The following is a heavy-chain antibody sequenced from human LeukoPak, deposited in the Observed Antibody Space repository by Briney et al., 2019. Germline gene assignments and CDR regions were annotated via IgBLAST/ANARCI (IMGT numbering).Heavy chain of an antibody. Sequence: GASVKVSCKASGYTFTSYGISWVRQAPGQGLEWMGWISAYNGNTNYAQKLQGRVTMTTDTSTNPAYMELRGLRSDDTAVYYCARDPTPYSSSWYDSYNWFDPWGQGTLVTVSS. CDR2: ISAYNGNT. CDR3: ARDPTPYSSSWYDSYNWFDP. CDR1: GYTFTSYG. D-gene: IGHD6-13*01. J-gene: IGHJ5*02. V-gene: IGHV1-18*01.